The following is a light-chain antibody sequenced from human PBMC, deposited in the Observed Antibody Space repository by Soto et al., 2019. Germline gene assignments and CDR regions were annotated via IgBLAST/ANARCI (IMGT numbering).Light chain of an antibody. CDR1: QSIGDW. Sequence: DVQMAQSPSTLSASVGDRVTITCWASQSIGDWLAWFQQKPGKAPALLIYRASYLESGVPSRFSGSGSGTEFTLTIGSLQPDDFSTYYCQHYSTYSGTFGPGTTVEIK. V-gene: IGKV1-5*03. J-gene: IGKJ3*01. CDR2: RAS. CDR3: QHYSTYSGT.